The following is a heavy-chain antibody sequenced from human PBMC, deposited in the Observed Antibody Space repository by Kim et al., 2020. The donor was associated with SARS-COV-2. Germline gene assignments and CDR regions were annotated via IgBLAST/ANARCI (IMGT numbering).Heavy chain of an antibody. V-gene: IGHV3-30*18. CDR3: AKDLATIFGVPGDYGMDV. CDR1: GFTFSSYG. D-gene: IGHD3-3*01. CDR2: ISYDGSNK. Sequence: GGSLRLSCAASGFTFSSYGMHWVRQAPGKGLEWVAVISYDGSNKYYADSVKGRFTISRDNSKNTLYLQMNSLRAEDTAVYYCAKDLATIFGVPGDYGMDVWGQGTTVTVSS. J-gene: IGHJ6*02.